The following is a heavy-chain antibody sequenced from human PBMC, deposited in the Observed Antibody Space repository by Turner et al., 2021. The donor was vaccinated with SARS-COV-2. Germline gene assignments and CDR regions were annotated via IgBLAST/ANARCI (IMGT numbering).Heavy chain of an antibody. CDR1: GFTCSSYV. Sequence: EVQLLESGGGLVQPGGAMRLAWAASGFTCSSYVMCWVRQAPGKGLEWVSSISVSGGSTYYADSVKGRFTISRDNSKNTLYLQMNSLRAEDTAVYYCAKAQLGYYLGVDYWGQGTLVTVSS. D-gene: IGHD3-3*01. CDR3: AKAQLGYYLGVDY. J-gene: IGHJ4*02. CDR2: ISVSGGST. V-gene: IGHV3-23*01.